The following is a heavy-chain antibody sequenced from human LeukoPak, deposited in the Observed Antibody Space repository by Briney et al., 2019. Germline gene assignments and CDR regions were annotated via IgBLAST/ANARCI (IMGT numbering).Heavy chain of an antibody. J-gene: IGHJ6*03. V-gene: IGHV3-23*01. CDR2: ISGSGGST. Sequence: GGSLRLSCAASGFSFSSNAMSWVRQAPGKGLEWGSGISGSGGSTYYADSVKGRFTISRDNSGNTVYLQMNSLRAEDTAVYFCAKAARMTLFGVTYFYMDVWGTGTTVTIFS. CDR1: GFSFSSNA. CDR3: AKAARMTLFGVTYFYMDV. D-gene: IGHD3-3*01.